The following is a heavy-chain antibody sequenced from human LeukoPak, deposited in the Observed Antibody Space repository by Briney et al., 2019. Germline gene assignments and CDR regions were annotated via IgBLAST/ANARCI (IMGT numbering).Heavy chain of an antibody. CDR3: ARVRFSSGWYIAFDI. V-gene: IGHV1-46*01. D-gene: IGHD6-19*01. Sequence: ASVKVSCKASGYTFTSYYMHWVRQAPGQGLEWMGIINPSGGSTTYAQKFQGRVTMTRDTSTTTVYMELSSLRSEDTAVYYCARVRFSSGWYIAFDIWGQGTVVTVSS. CDR2: INPSGGST. J-gene: IGHJ3*02. CDR1: GYTFTSYY.